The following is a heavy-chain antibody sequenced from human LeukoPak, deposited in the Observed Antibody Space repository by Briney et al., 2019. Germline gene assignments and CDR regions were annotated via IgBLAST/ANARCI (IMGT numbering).Heavy chain of an antibody. CDR1: EFTFSSYA. V-gene: IGHV3-23*01. CDR2: ISGSGGST. CDR3: AKGVYGGNFVDAFDI. J-gene: IGHJ3*02. Sequence: QPGGSLRLSCAASEFTFSSYAMSWVRQAPGKGLGWVSGISGSGGSTYYADSVKGRFTISRDNSKNTLDLRMDSLRAEDTAVYFSAKGVYGGNFVDAFDIWGQGTMVTVSS. D-gene: IGHD4/OR15-4a*01.